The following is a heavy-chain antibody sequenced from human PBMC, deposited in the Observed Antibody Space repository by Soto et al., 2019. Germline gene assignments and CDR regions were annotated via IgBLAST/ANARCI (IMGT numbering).Heavy chain of an antibody. CDR2: IYYSGST. J-gene: IGHJ4*02. D-gene: IGHD6-19*01. CDR1: GGSISSGGYY. Sequence: SETLSLTCTVSGGSISSGGYYWSWIRQHPGKGLEWIGYIYYSGSTYYNPSLKSRVTISVDTSKNQFSLKLSSVTAADTAVYYCAGTRIAVAGNCTDYWGQGTLVTVSS. V-gene: IGHV4-31*03. CDR3: AGTRIAVAGNCTDY.